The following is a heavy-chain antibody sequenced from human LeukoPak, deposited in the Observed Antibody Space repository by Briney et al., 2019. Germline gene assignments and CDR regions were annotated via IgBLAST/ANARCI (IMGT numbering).Heavy chain of an antibody. Sequence: QPGGSLRLSCAASGFTFRNYAMSWVRQAPGKGLEWVSAIGGRGDSTYYADSVKGRFTISRDNSKNMLYLQMNSLRAEDTAVYYCARAAHIGCGYFDYWGQGTLVNVSS. V-gene: IGHV3-23*01. CDR3: ARAAHIGCGYFDY. CDR2: IGGRGDST. CDR1: GFTFRNYA. D-gene: IGHD2-21*01. J-gene: IGHJ4*02.